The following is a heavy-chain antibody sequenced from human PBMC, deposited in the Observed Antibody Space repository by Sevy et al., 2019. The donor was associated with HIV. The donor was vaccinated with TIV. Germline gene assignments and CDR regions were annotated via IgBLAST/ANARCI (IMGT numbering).Heavy chain of an antibody. Sequence: GGSLRLSCAASGFTFSSYSMNWVRQAPGKGLEWVSYISSSSSTIYYADSVKGRFTISRDNAKNSLYLQMNSLRAEDTAVYYCARLSIATVIDYWYFDLWGRGTLVTVSS. J-gene: IGHJ2*01. CDR2: ISSSSSTI. CDR1: GFTFSSYS. CDR3: ARLSIATVIDYWYFDL. D-gene: IGHD4-17*01. V-gene: IGHV3-48*04.